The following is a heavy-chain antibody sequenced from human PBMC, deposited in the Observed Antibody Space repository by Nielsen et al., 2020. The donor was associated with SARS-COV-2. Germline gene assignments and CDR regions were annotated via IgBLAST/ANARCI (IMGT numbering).Heavy chain of an antibody. V-gene: IGHV3-74*01. CDR3: VRVRDDGYYYDTGPFDN. CDR1: GFNFNSYW. Sequence: GESLKISCAASGFNFNSYWMHWVRRGPGRGLVWVSRINNDGSRTSYADSVKGRFTISKDNTRNTLYLQMNSLTAEDTAVYYCVRVRDDGYYYDTGPFDNWGQGSLVTVSS. CDR2: INNDGSRT. D-gene: IGHD3-22*01. J-gene: IGHJ4*02.